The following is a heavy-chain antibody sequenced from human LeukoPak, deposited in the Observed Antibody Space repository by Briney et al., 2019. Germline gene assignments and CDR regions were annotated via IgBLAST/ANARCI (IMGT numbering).Heavy chain of an antibody. CDR2: INPSGGST. J-gene: IGHJ3*01. CDR3: ARDRVLYDYDSSGFYQGAFDF. D-gene: IGHD3-22*01. CDR1: GYTFTSYY. V-gene: IGHV1-46*01. Sequence: ASVKVSCKVSGYTFTSYYMHWVRQAPGQGLEWMGVINPSGGSTSYAQKFQGRVTMTRDTSTSTVYMELSSLRSEDTAVYYCARDRVLYDYDSSGFYQGAFDFWGQETMVTVSS.